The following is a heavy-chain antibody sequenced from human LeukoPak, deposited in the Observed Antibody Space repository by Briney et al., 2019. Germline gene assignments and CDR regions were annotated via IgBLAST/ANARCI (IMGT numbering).Heavy chain of an antibody. D-gene: IGHD3-16*01. CDR3: ARLNGGVNLLGDALDV. CDR1: GYSFTIYW. V-gene: IGHV5-51*01. J-gene: IGHJ3*01. Sequence: GESLKISCKGSGYSFTIYWIAGVRQMPRKGLELMGIVYRDDYTTRYSALFQGQVTISADKPVTTAHPKWSTLKASDPAMYFCARLNGGVNLLGDALDVWGQGTMVTVS. CDR2: VYRDDYTT.